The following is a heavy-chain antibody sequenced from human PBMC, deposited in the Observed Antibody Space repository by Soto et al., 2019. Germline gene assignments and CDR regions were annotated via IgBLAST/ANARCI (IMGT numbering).Heavy chain of an antibody. Sequence: QVPLVQSGSELKKPGASVKVSCKASGYTFTSYAMNWVRQAPGQGLEWMGWINTNTGNPTYAQGFTGRFVFSLDTSVSTAYLQICSLKAEDTAVYYCARDWDHYPEIEEQWLVSGPYWYFDLWGRGTLVTVSS. CDR3: ARDWDHYPEIEEQWLVSGPYWYFDL. CDR2: INTNTGNP. V-gene: IGHV7-4-1*01. D-gene: IGHD6-19*01. CDR1: GYTFTSYA. J-gene: IGHJ2*01.